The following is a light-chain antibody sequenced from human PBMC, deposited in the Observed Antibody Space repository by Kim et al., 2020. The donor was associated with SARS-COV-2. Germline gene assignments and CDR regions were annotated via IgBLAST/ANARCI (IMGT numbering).Light chain of an antibody. Sequence: LPGEINVGGGTVYWVQKRPGGPPRYLLCYFSDSDKGQGSGVPSRFSGSKDASANTGILLISGLQSEDEADYYCMIWPRNAVLFGGGTQLTVL. J-gene: IGLJ2*01. CDR2: YFSDSDK. CDR3: MIWPRNAVL. V-gene: IGLV5-37*01. CDR1: GEINVGGGT.